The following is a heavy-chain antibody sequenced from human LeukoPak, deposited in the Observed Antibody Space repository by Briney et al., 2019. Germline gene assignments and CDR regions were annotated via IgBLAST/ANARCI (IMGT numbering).Heavy chain of an antibody. V-gene: IGHV3-74*01. D-gene: IGHD6-6*01. CDR3: AREVIAATSP. J-gene: IGHJ4*02. Sequence: GGSLRLSCAASGFTFSSYWMQWVRQAPGKGLVWVSRINGDGSSRSYADSVRGRFTISRDNAKNTLYLQMNSLRAEDTAVYYCAREVIAATSPWGQGTLVTVSS. CDR2: INGDGSSR. CDR1: GFTFSSYW.